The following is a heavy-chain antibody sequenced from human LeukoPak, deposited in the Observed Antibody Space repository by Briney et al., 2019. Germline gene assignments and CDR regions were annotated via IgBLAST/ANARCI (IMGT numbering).Heavy chain of an antibody. J-gene: IGHJ4*02. V-gene: IGHV4-38-2*01. CDR1: GYSITSGYY. D-gene: IGHD6-19*01. CDR3: ARRRSGWSYPYFDY. CDR2: IYHSGNT. Sequence: PSESLSLTCAVSGYSITSGYYWGWIRQPPGKGLEWSGSIYHSGNTNYNPSLKNRVTIPVDTSKNQFSLKLSSVTAADTAVYYCARRRSGWSYPYFDYSSQATLAT.